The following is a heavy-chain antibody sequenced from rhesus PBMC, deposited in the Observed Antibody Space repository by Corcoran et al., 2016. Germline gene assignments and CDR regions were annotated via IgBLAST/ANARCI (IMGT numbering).Heavy chain of an antibody. CDR3: ARGQYSNHDY. J-gene: IGHJ4*01. Sequence: QVQLQESGPGLVKPSETLSLTCNVSGGSISDSYYWSWIRQPPGKGLEWMGRIYGSGGSTNYNPSLKSRVTISRDTSKNQFSLKLSSVTAADTAVYYCARGQYSNHDYWGQGVLVTVSS. V-gene: IGHV4-160*01. D-gene: IGHD4-23*01. CDR1: GGSISDSYY. CDR2: IYGSGGST.